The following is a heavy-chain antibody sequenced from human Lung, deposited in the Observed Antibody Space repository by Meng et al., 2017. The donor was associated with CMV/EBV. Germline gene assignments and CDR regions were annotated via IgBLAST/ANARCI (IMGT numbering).Heavy chain of an antibody. Sequence: VRWPGPAPGRVKPSGTRPPTSAVSGGSPSSRNWWGWVSQPPGKGLEWIGEIYHSGSTNYNPSLKSRVTISVDESKNQFSLRLSSVTAADTAVYYCARVGAYCGGDCYHPRWGQGTLVTVSS. V-gene: IGHV4-4*02. CDR2: IYHSGST. D-gene: IGHD2-21*02. CDR3: ARVGAYCGGDCYHPR. CDR1: GGSPSSRNW. J-gene: IGHJ4*02.